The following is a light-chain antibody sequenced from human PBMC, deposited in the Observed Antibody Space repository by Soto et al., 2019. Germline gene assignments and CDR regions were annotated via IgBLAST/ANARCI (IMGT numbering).Light chain of an antibody. CDR3: QQYDSCPET. V-gene: IGKV4-1*01. J-gene: IGKJ1*01. CDR2: WAS. CDR1: QSVLSSSNNKNY. Sequence: DIVMTQSPDSLAVSLGERVTINCKSSQSVLSSSNNKNYLAWYQQKPGQPPKLLIYWASTRESGVPDRFSGSGSGTDFTLTISSLQAEDVAVYYCQQYDSCPETFGQVTKVEIK.